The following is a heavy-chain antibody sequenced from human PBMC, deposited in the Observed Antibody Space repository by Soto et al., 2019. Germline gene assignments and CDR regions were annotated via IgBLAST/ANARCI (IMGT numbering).Heavy chain of an antibody. CDR1: GFKFSNYA. V-gene: IGHV3-23*01. Sequence: GGSLRLSCAASGFKFSNYAMSWVRQAPGKGLEWVSLISATGGGTYYADSVKGRFTISRDNSHNTLYLQVHSLTAEDTAVYYCAKDRRAGGNSAFYFDFWGQGAHVTVSS. CDR3: AKDRRAGGNSAFYFDF. J-gene: IGHJ4*02. D-gene: IGHD3-16*01. CDR2: ISATGGGT.